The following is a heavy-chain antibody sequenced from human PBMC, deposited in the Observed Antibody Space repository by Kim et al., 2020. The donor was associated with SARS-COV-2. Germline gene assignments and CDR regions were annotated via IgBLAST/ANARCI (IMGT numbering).Heavy chain of an antibody. J-gene: IGHJ5*02. Sequence: SETLSLTCTVSGGSISSSAYYWGWIRQPPGKGLEWIGSIYYSGRTYYNPSLKSRVTISVDTSKNQFSLKLTSVTAADTAVYYCARLAAAGARWFDPWGQGTLVTVSS. CDR3: ARLAAAGARWFDP. V-gene: IGHV4-39*07. CDR2: IYYSGRT. CDR1: GGSISSSAYY. D-gene: IGHD6-13*01.